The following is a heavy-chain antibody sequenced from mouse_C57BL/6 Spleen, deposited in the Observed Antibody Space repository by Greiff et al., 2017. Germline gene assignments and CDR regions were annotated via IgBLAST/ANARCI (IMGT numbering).Heavy chain of an antibody. J-gene: IGHJ3*01. CDR2: LDPSDSET. CDR3: ARRGVYGDWFAY. V-gene: IGHV1-52*01. CDR1: VYTFPSYW. Sequence: VQLQQPGAELVRPGSSVKLSCKASVYTFPSYWMHWVKQRPIQGLEWIGNLDPSDSETHYNQKFQDKATLTVDKSSSTAYMQLSRLTSVDSAVYYCARRGVYGDWFAYWGQVTLVTVSA. D-gene: IGHD1-1*01.